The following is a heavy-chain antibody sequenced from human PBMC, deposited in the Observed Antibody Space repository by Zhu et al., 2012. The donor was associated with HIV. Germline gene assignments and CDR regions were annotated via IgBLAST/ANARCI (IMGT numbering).Heavy chain of an antibody. Sequence: QGQLQKSGPGLVKPSATLSLTCSVSRDSISSFYWSWIRQSPGQRLEWIGYVYNSGSPNYNPSLKSRVTISVDMSKNQFSLNLTSVTAADTAVYYCARSRSAGYWYFDLWGRGDSGHCLL. CDR3: ARSRSAGYWYFDL. V-gene: IGHV4-59*01. CDR2: VYNSGSP. J-gene: IGHJ2*01. CDR1: RDSISSFY. D-gene: IGHD1-14*01.